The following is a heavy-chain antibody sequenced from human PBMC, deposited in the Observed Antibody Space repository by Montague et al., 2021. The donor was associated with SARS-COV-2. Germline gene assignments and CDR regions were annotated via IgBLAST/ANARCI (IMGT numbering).Heavy chain of an antibody. V-gene: IGHV3-30-3*01. CDR1: GFTFSSYA. J-gene: IGHJ6*02. D-gene: IGHD3-10*01. CDR2: ISYDGSNK. CDR3: ARDREITMVRGAPLYGMDV. Sequence: SRSLSCAASGFTFSSYAMHWFRQAPGKGLEWVAVISYDGSNKYYADSVKGRFTISRDNYKNTLYLQMNSLRAEDTAVYYCARDREITMVRGAPLYGMDVWGQGTTVTVSS.